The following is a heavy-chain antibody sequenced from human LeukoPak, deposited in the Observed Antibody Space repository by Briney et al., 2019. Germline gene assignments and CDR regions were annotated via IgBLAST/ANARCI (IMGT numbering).Heavy chain of an antibody. D-gene: IGHD1-26*01. V-gene: IGHV1-2*02. CDR2: INPNSGGT. Sequence: ASVKVSCKASGYTFTSYGISWVRQAPGQGLEWMGWINPNSGGTNYAQKFQGRVTMTRDTSISTAYMELSRLRSDDTAVYYCARDRGWELRWFELDYWGQGTLVTVSS. CDR1: GYTFTSYG. J-gene: IGHJ4*02. CDR3: ARDRGWELRWFELDY.